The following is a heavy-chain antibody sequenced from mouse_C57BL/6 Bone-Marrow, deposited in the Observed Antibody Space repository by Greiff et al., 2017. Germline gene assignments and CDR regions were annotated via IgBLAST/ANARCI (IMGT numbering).Heavy chain of an antibody. Sequence: EVHLVESGGGLVQPGGSLSLSCAASGFTFTDYYMSWVLQPPGKALEWLGFIRNKANGYTTEYSASVKGRFTISRDNSQSLLYLQMNALRAEDSATYYCARSLITTVVAFCYRGQGNTLTGSS. CDR1: GFTFTDYY. V-gene: IGHV7-3*01. CDR3: ARSLITTVVAFCY. D-gene: IGHD1-1*01. J-gene: IGHJ2*01. CDR2: IRNKANGYTT.